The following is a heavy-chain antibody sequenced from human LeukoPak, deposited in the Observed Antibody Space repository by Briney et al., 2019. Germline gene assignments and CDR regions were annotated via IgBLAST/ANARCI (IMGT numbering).Heavy chain of an antibody. J-gene: IGHJ4*02. D-gene: IGHD5-12*01. CDR2: ITGSYNA. V-gene: IGHV3-23*01. Sequence: PGGSLRLSCAASGFTFSNYAMIWVRQAPGKGLEWVSAITGSYNAQYADSVKGRFTISRDNSKNTLYLQMNSLRAEDTAVYYCAKDSNIVATGPFDYWGQGTLVTVSS. CDR1: GFTFSNYA. CDR3: AKDSNIVATGPFDY.